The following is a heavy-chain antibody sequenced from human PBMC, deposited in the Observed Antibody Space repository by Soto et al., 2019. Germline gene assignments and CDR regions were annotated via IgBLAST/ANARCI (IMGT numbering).Heavy chain of an antibody. CDR1: GFSFRSHA. CDR3: ASLPYYYILTGRPIDAFDI. CDR2: IWYDGSNK. V-gene: IGHV3-33*01. D-gene: IGHD3-9*01. J-gene: IGHJ3*02. Sequence: GGSLAPACPASGFSFRSHAMRWVRQAPGNGLEWVGVIWYDGSNKYYTDSVKGRLTTCRDNSKNTLYMRMNSVRGEETGMYYCASLPYYYILTGRPIDAFDIWGQGTMV.